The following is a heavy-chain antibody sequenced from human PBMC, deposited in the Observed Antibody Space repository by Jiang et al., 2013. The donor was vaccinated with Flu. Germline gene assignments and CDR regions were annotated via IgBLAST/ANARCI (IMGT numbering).Heavy chain of an antibody. Sequence: VQLLESGGGVVQPGRSLRLSCAASGFTFSSYGMHWVRQAPGKGLDWVAVIWYDGSNKYYADSVKGRFTISRDTSKNTLYLQMNSLRAEDTAVYYCAKDQVRQWLALFDYWGQGTLVT. V-gene: IGHV3-33*06. J-gene: IGHJ4*02. CDR1: GFTFSSYG. CDR3: AKDQVRQWLALFDY. D-gene: IGHD6-19*01. CDR2: IWYDGSNK.